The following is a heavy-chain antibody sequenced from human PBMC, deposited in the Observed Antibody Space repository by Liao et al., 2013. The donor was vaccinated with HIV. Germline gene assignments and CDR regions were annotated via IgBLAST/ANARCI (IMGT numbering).Heavy chain of an antibody. CDR3: AREVSAAIQVYDYYYMDV. J-gene: IGHJ6*03. D-gene: IGHD2-21*02. CDR1: GASISSGEHY. Sequence: QVQLQESGPGLVKSSQSLSLTCSVSGASISSGEHYWSWIRQAPGQGLEWIGRIYTSGSINYSPSLKSRVSISLHTSKNQFSLKLNSVTAADTAVYYCAREVSAAIQVYDYYYMDVWGKGTTVTVSS. CDR2: IYTSGSI. V-gene: IGHV4-61*02.